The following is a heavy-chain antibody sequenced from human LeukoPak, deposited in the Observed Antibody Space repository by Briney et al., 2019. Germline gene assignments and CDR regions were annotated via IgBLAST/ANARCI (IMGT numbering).Heavy chain of an antibody. D-gene: IGHD5-12*01. V-gene: IGHV4-38-2*02. CDR1: GYSISSGYN. CDR3: ARGKWLRPNWFDP. CDR2: INHSGST. Sequence: SETLSLTCTVSGYSISSGYNWGWIRQPPGKGLEWIGEINHSGSTNYNPSLKSRVTISVDTSKNQFSLKLSSVTAADTAVYYCARGKWLRPNWFDPWGQGTLVTVSS. J-gene: IGHJ5*02.